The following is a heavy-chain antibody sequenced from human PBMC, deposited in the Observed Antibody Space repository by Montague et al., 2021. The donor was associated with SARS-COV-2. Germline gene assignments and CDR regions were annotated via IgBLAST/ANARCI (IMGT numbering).Heavy chain of an antibody. CDR1: GGSISSYY. CDR3: ATTEYNWNDWFDP. Sequence: SETLSLTCSVSGGSISSYYWSWIRQSPGKGLEWIGYIFHSGITDYNPSLKSRVTISVDMSKNQFSLQLNSVTAADSAVYYCATTEYNWNDWFDPWGQGTLVTVSS. J-gene: IGHJ5*02. V-gene: IGHV4-59*13. CDR2: IFHSGIT. D-gene: IGHD1-20*01.